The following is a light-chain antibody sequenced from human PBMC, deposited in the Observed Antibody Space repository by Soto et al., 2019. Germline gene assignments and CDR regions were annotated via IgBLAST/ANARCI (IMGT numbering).Light chain of an antibody. CDR2: DVS. J-gene: IGLJ1*01. CDR3: SSYTSSSTYV. V-gene: IGLV2-14*01. CDR1: SSDVGGYNY. Sequence: QSVLTQPASVSGSPGQSITISCTGTSSDVGGYNYVSWYQQHPGKAPKLMIYDVSNRPSGVSNRFSGSKSGNTASLTISGLHPEDEADYYCSSYTSSSTYVFGTGTKLTVL.